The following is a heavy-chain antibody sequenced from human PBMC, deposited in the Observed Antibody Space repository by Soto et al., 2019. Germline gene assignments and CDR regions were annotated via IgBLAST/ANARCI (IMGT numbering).Heavy chain of an antibody. J-gene: IGHJ6*03. CDR3: ARDPGGVLGFGELLSLGYYMDG. CDR2: ISSSSSTI. V-gene: IGHV3-48*01. D-gene: IGHD3-10*01. Sequence: PGGSLRLSCAASGFTFSSYSMNWVRQAPGKGLEWVSYISSSSSTIYYADSVKGRFTISRDNAKNSLYLQMNSLRAEDTAVYYCARDPGGVLGFGELLSLGYYMDGWGKGNTVTFSS. CDR1: GFTFSSYS.